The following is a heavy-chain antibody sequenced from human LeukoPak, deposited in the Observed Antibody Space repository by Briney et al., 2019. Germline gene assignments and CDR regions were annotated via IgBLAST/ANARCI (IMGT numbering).Heavy chain of an antibody. CDR3: ARSSYGGYYDSSGYYGY. CDR1: SGSITTYY. J-gene: IGHJ4*02. CDR2: IYYSGST. V-gene: IGHV4-59*08. D-gene: IGHD3-22*01. Sequence: PSETLSLTCSVSSGSITTYYWSWIRQPPGKGLEWIGYIYYSGSTNYNPSLKSRVTISVDTSKNQFSLKLSSVTAADTAVYYCARSSYGGYYDSSGYYGYWGQGTLVTVSS.